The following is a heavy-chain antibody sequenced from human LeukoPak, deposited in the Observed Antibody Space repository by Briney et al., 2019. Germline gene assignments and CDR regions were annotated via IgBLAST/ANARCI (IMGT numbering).Heavy chain of an antibody. CDR1: GYTLTELS. V-gene: IGHV1-24*01. CDR2: FDPEDGET. CDR3: ATVHSGWTRFDY. D-gene: IGHD6-19*01. Sequence: ASVKVSCKVSGYTLTELSMHWVRQAPGKGREWMGGFDPEDGETIYAQKFQGRVTMTEDTSTDTAYMELSSLRSEDTAVYYCATVHSGWTRFDYWGQGTLVTVSS. J-gene: IGHJ4*02.